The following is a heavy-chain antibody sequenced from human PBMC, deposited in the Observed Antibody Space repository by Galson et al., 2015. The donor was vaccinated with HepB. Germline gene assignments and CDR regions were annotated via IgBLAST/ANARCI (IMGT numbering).Heavy chain of an antibody. CDR2: IDGNGNT. J-gene: IGHJ5*02. CDR1: GYTFTTYD. D-gene: IGHD2-2*01. V-gene: IGHV1-3*01. CDR3: SRVVVVPLAGNWFDP. Sequence: SVKVSCKASGYTFTTYDIHWVRQAPGQSLEWMGWIDGNGNTKYSQKFQGRVTITRDTSASTAYMELSSLRSEDTAVYYCSRVVVVPLAGNWFDPWGQGTLVTFPS.